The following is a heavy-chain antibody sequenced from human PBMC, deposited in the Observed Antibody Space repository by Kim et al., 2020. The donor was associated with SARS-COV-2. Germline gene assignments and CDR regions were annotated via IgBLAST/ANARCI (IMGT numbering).Heavy chain of an antibody. V-gene: IGHV1-18*01. CDR1: GYTFTSYG. CDR3: ASLYCSGGSCYQIDY. CDR2: ISAYNGNT. J-gene: IGHJ4*02. D-gene: IGHD2-15*01. Sequence: ASVKVSCKASGYTFTSYGISWVRQAPGQGLEWMGWISAYNGNTNYAQKLQGRVTMTTDTSTSTAYMELRSLRSDDTAVYYCASLYCSGGSCYQIDYWGQGTLVTVSS.